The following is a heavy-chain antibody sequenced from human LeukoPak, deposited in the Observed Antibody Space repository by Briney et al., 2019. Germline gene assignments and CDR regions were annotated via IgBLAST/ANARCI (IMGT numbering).Heavy chain of an antibody. CDR3: AKVSPAATMLGAFDI. Sequence: GGSLRLSCAASGFTFSSYAMSWVRQAPGRGLEWVSAISGSGGSTFYADSVKGRFTFSRDNSKNTLYLQMNSLRADDTAIYYCAKVSPAATMLGAFDIWGQGTMVTVSS. J-gene: IGHJ3*02. CDR2: ISGSGGST. CDR1: GFTFSSYA. V-gene: IGHV3-23*01. D-gene: IGHD2-2*01.